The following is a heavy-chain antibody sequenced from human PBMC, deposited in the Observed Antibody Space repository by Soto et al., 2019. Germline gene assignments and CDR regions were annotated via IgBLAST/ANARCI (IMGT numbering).Heavy chain of an antibody. CDR1: GLTFSGYG. V-gene: IGHV3-23*01. J-gene: IGHJ5*02. D-gene: IGHD4-4*01. Sequence: EVQLLESGGGLVQPGGSLRLSCAASGLTFSGYGMSWVRQAPGTGLEWVSAISGSGSTTYYADSVKGRFTISRDDSKNILFLKMNSLRAEDTAVYYCVTRSRGRQSAPARLASWGQGTLVTVSS. CDR3: VTRSRGRQSAPARLAS. CDR2: ISGSGSTT.